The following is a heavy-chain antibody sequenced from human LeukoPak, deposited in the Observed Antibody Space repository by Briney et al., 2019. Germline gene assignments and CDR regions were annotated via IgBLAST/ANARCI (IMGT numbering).Heavy chain of an antibody. D-gene: IGHD7-27*01. CDR2: IYFSGIT. V-gene: IGHV4-59*01. J-gene: IGHJ4*02. CDR1: GGSFSGYY. Sequence: SETLSLTCAVYGGSFSGYYWSWIRQPPGKGLEWIGYIYFSGITSYNPSLKSRVTISIDTSKNQFSLKVTSVTAADTAVYYCASQHWGSNYFDYWGQGTPVTVSS. CDR3: ASQHWGSNYFDY.